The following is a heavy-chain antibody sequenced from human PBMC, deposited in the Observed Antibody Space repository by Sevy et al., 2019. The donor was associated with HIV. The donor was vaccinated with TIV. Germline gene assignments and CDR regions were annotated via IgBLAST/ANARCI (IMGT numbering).Heavy chain of an antibody. Sequence: SETLSLTCTVSGGSISSYYWSWIRQPPGKGLEWIGYIYYSGSTNYNTSLKSRVTISVDTSKNQFSLKLSSVTAADTAVYYCARLTAVAGIFNYFDYWGQGTLVTVSS. CDR3: ARLTAVAGIFNYFDY. D-gene: IGHD6-19*01. CDR2: IYYSGST. V-gene: IGHV4-59*08. CDR1: GGSISSYY. J-gene: IGHJ4*02.